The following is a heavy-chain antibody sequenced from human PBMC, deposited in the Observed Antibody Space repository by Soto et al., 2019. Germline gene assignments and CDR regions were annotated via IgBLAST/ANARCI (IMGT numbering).Heavy chain of an antibody. V-gene: IGHV3-9*01. Sequence: PGGSLRLSCAASGFTFDDYAMHWVRQGPGKGLEWVSGISWNSGGIGYADSVKGRFTISRDNAKNSLYLQMDRLRPEDTAFYYCAKSPHDILIGSAFDYWSQGTLVTV. CDR1: GFTFDDYA. CDR2: ISWNSGGI. J-gene: IGHJ4*02. CDR3: AKSPHDILIGSAFDY. D-gene: IGHD3-9*01.